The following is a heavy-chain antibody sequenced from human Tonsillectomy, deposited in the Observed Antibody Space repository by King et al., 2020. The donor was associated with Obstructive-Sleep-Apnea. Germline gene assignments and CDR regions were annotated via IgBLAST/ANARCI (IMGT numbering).Heavy chain of an antibody. CDR3: ARHGGNSSFDY. J-gene: IGHJ4*02. V-gene: IGHV5-10-1*03. D-gene: IGHD4-23*01. Sequence: VQLGEAGAEVKKPGESLRISCKGSGYSFTSYWISWVRQMAGKGLEWIGRIDPSDFYTNYSPSFQGHVTISADKSISTAYLQWSSLKASDTAMYYCARHGGNSSFDYWGQGTLVTVSS. CDR2: IDPSDFYT. CDR1: GYSFTSYW.